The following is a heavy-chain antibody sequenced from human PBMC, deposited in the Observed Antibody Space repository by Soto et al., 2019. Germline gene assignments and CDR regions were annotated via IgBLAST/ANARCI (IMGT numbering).Heavy chain of an antibody. Sequence: QVQLVESGGGVVQPGRSLRLSSAASVFTFSSYAMHWVRQAPGKGLEWVAVISYDGSNKYYADSVKGRFTISRDNSKNTLYLQMNSLRAEDTAVYYCARDPLWGTAMVLWYFDLWGRGTLVTVSS. J-gene: IGHJ2*01. CDR3: ARDPLWGTAMVLWYFDL. V-gene: IGHV3-30-3*01. D-gene: IGHD5-18*01. CDR2: ISYDGSNK. CDR1: VFTFSSYA.